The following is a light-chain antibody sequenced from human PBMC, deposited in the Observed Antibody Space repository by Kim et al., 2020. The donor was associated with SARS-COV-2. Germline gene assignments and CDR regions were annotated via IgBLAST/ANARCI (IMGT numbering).Light chain of an antibody. CDR2: AKN. V-gene: IGLV3-19*01. CDR3: KSRDSSGNRLV. CDR1: SLRSYY. J-gene: IGLJ3*02. Sequence: SSELTQDPAVSVALGQTVRITCQGDSLRSYYASWYQQKPGQAPVLVIFAKNNRPSGIPGRFSGSSSGNTASLTISGAQAEDEADYYCKSRDSSGNRLVFGGGTQLTVL.